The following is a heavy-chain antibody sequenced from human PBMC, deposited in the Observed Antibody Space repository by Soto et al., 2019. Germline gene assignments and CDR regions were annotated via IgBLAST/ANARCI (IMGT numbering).Heavy chain of an antibody. Sequence: GGSLRLSCAASGFTFSSYGMHWVRQSPGKGLEWVAVISYDGSNKYYADSVKGRFTISRDNSKNTLYLQMNSLRAEDTAVYYCAKSHLHCSGGSCYGPFDYWGQGTLVTVSS. J-gene: IGHJ4*02. CDR3: AKSHLHCSGGSCYGPFDY. CDR2: ISYDGSNK. V-gene: IGHV3-30*18. CDR1: GFTFSSYG. D-gene: IGHD2-15*01.